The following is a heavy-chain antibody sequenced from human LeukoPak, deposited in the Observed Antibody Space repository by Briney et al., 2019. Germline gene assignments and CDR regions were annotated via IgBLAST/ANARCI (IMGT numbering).Heavy chain of an antibody. CDR1: GFTFSDYY. J-gene: IGHJ3*01. V-gene: IGHV3-11*04. D-gene: IGHD3-10*01. Sequence: GGSLRLSCAASGFTFSDYYMSWIRQAPGKGLEWVSYISSRGTSKYYADSVKGRFSISRDNAKNSMYLQMNSLRVEDTAVYYCARKGNAFDFWGQGTMVTVSS. CDR2: ISSRGTSK. CDR3: ARKGNAFDF.